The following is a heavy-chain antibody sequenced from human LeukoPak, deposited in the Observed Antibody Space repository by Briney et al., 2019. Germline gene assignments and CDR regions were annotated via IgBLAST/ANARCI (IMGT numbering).Heavy chain of an antibody. Sequence: AASVKVSCKASGYTFTSYTIHWVRQAPGQRLEWMGWINAGNDNTKYSQKFQDRVTIIRDTSASTAYMELSSLRSEDTAVYYCARESPRGYNFFDYWGQGTLVTVSS. CDR1: GYTFTSYT. J-gene: IGHJ4*02. CDR3: ARESPRGYNFFDY. D-gene: IGHD5-24*01. CDR2: INAGNDNT. V-gene: IGHV1-3*01.